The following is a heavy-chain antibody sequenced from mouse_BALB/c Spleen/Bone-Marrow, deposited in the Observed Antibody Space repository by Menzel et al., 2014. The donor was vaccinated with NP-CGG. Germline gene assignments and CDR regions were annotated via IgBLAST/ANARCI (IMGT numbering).Heavy chain of an antibody. CDR2: INPYDGDN. CDR3: AREGGDYCGSSPYFDV. CDR1: GYSFTGYF. D-gene: IGHD1-1*01. V-gene: IGHV1-20*02. Sequence: VQLQQSGPEQVKPGASVKISCKASGYSFTGYFMNWVLQSHGKSLEWIGRINPYDGDNFYNQKIKGKATLTVDKSSSTDHMELRSLASEESAVYYCAREGGDYCGSSPYFDVWGAGTTVTVSS. J-gene: IGHJ1*01.